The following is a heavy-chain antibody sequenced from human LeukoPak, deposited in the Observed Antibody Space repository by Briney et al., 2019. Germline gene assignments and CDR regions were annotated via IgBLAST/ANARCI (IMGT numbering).Heavy chain of an antibody. CDR3: ARDRSGWFGELGGMDV. Sequence: QTGGSLRLSCAASGFTFSSYSMNWVRQAPGKGLEWVSYISSSSSTIYYADSVKGRFTISRDNAKNSLYLQMNSLRAEDTAVYYCARDRSGWFGELGGMDVWGQGTTVTVSS. D-gene: IGHD3-10*01. V-gene: IGHV3-48*04. CDR2: ISSSSSTI. CDR1: GFTFSSYS. J-gene: IGHJ6*02.